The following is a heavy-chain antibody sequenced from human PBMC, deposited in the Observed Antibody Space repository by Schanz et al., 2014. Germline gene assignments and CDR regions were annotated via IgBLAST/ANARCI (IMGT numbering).Heavy chain of an antibody. CDR1: GGSISSSSYY. V-gene: IGHV4-39*01. D-gene: IGHD1-26*01. CDR3: ARRGIGGTYYREPFDY. J-gene: IGHJ4*02. Sequence: QLQLQESGPGLVKPSETLSLTCTVSGGSISSSSYYWGWIRQPPGKGLEWIGSIYASGGTYYNPSIKGRVTIPVDPSKTLFSLRLSSVTAADTAVYFCARRGIGGTYYREPFDYWGQGTLVTVSS. CDR2: IYASGGT.